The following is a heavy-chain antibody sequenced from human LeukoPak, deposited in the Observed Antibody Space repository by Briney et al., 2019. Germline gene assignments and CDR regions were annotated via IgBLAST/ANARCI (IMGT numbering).Heavy chain of an antibody. CDR2: IRSKIHGGTT. Sequence: GGSLRLSCTTSGFTFRDYAMSWVRQAPGKGLEWVGFIRSKIHGGTTGYAASVRGRFTVSRDDSKSIAYLQMNSLKAEDAAVYYCARDQLGGDFRSGYYEDFWGQGTLVTVSS. D-gene: IGHD3-3*01. CDR3: ARDQLGGDFRSGYYEDF. CDR1: GFTFRDYA. V-gene: IGHV3-49*04. J-gene: IGHJ4*02.